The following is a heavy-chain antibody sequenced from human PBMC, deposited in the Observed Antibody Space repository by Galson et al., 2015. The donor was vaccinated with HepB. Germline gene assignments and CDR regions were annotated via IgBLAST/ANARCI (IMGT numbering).Heavy chain of an antibody. CDR3: ATAPRNRYTTGWYFFDY. D-gene: IGHD6-19*01. Sequence: SLRLSCAASGFTFSDYYMTWIRQAPGMGLEWVSYISESGYTTYYADSVKGRFTLPRDNAKNSLYLRMNSLRAEDTAVYYCATAPRNRYTTGWYFFDYWGQGTLVTVSS. J-gene: IGHJ4*02. V-gene: IGHV3-11*01. CDR1: GFTFSDYY. CDR2: ISESGYTT.